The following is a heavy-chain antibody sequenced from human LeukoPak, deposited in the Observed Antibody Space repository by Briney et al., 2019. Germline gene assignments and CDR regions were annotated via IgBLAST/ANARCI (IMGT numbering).Heavy chain of an antibody. CDR3: ARGRGLRYFDWSSNFDY. V-gene: IGHV4-39*07. CDR2: IYYSGST. D-gene: IGHD3-9*01. CDR1: GGSISSSSYY. J-gene: IGHJ4*02. Sequence: SETLSLTCTVSGGSISSSSYYWGWIRQPPGKGLEWIGSIYYSGSTYYNPSLKSRVTISVDTSKNQFSLKRSSVTAADTAVYYCARGRGLRYFDWSSNFDYWGQGTLVTVSS.